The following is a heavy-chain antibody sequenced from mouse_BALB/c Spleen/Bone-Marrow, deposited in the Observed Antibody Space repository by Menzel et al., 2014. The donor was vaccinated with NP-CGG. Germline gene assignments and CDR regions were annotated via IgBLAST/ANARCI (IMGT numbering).Heavy chain of an antibody. CDR3: ARWNYYGSLYWYFDV. J-gene: IGHJ1*01. Sequence: VQLQQSGPELVKPGASVKISCKASGYAFSSSWMNWVKQRPGQGLEWIGRIYPGDGDTNYNGKFKGKATLTADKSSSTAYMQLSSLTSVDSAVYFCARWNYYGSLYWYFDVWGAGTTVTVSS. V-gene: IGHV1-82*01. D-gene: IGHD1-1*01. CDR1: GYAFSSSW. CDR2: IYPGDGDT.